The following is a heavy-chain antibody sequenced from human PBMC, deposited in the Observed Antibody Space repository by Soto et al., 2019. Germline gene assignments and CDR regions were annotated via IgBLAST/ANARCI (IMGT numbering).Heavy chain of an antibody. CDR1: GGSVSSGSYY. Sequence: SETLSLTCTVSGGSVSSGSYYWSWIRQPPGKGLEWIGYIYYSGSTNYNPSLKSRVTISVDTSKNQFSLKLSSVTAADTAVYYCARVDKRNYYDSSGYVDYWGQGTLVTVSS. V-gene: IGHV4-61*01. CDR2: IYYSGST. CDR3: ARVDKRNYYDSSGYVDY. J-gene: IGHJ4*02. D-gene: IGHD3-22*01.